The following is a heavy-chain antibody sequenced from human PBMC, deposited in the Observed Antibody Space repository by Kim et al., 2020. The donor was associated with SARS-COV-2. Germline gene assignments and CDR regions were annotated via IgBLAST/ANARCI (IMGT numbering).Heavy chain of an antibody. D-gene: IGHD3-9*01. Sequence: GGSLRLSCAASGFTFSSYGMHWVRQAPGKGLEWVAVISYDGSNKYYADSVKGRFTISRDNSKNTLYLQMNSLRAEDTAVYYCARGLRYFDWLLYTDYYHGMDVWGQGTTVTVSS. J-gene: IGHJ6*02. CDR2: ISYDGSNK. V-gene: IGHV3-33*05. CDR3: ARGLRYFDWLLYTDYYHGMDV. CDR1: GFTFSSYG.